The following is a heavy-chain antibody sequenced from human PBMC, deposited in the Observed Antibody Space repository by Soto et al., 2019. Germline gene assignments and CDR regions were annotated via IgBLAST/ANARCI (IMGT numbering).Heavy chain of an antibody. CDR1: GFTFGDYA. J-gene: IGHJ6*02. CDR2: IRSKAYGGTT. Sequence: PGGSLRLSCTASGFTFGDYAMSWVRQAPGKGLEWVGFIRSKAYGGTTEYAASVKGRFTISRDDSKSIAYLQMNSLKTEDTAVYYCTRSPTGYCTNGVCYPSSRHYYYGMDVWGQETTLTVSS. V-gene: IGHV3-49*04. CDR3: TRSPTGYCTNGVCYPSSRHYYYGMDV. D-gene: IGHD2-8*01.